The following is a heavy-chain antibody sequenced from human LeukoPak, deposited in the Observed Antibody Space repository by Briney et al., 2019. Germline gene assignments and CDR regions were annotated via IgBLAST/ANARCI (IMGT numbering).Heavy chain of an antibody. J-gene: IGHJ5*02. CDR2: IYTSGST. V-gene: IGHV4-4*09. CDR3: ARHITNGFDP. D-gene: IGHD1-14*01. CDR1: GGSISSYY. Sequence: SETLSLTCTVSGGSISSYYWSWIRQPPGKGLEWIGYIYTSGSTNYNPSLKSRVTISVDTSKNQFSLKLSSVTAADTAVYYCARHITNGFDPWGQGTLVTVSS.